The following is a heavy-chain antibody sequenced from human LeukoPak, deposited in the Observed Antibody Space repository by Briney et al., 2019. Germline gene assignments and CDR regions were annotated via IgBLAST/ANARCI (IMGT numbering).Heavy chain of an antibody. CDR3: ARWDQLLYYFDY. CDR2: IWYDGSNK. Sequence: PGGSLRLSCAASGFTFSSYGMHWVRQAPGKGLEWVAVIWYDGSNKYYADSVKGRFTISRDNSKNTLYLQMNSLRAEDTAVYYCARWDQLLYYFDYWGQGTLVTVSS. D-gene: IGHD2-2*01. CDR1: GFTFSSYG. J-gene: IGHJ4*02. V-gene: IGHV3-33*01.